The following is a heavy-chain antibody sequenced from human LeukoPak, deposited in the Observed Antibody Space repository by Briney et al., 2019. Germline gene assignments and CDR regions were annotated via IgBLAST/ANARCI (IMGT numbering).Heavy chain of an antibody. J-gene: IGHJ3*02. Sequence: SETLSLTCAVYGGSFNDYYWNWIRQPPGKGLEWIGEINHSGSTNYNPSLKSRVTISLDTSRNQFSLKLNSVTAADTAVYYCAKSNGYGLVDIWGQGTMVTVSS. CDR2: INHSGST. CDR1: GGSFNDYY. CDR3: AKSNGYGLVDI. D-gene: IGHD3-10*01. V-gene: IGHV4-34*01.